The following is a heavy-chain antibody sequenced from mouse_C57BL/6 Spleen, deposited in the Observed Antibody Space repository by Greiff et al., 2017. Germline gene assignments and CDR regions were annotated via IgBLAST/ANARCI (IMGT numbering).Heavy chain of an antibody. CDR2: IDPSDSET. Sequence: VQLQQPGAELVRPGSSVKLSCKASGYTFTSYWMHWVKQRPIQGLEWIGNIDPSDSETHYNQKFKDKATLTVDKSSSTAYMQLSSLTSEDSAVYYCARKGYDGLDWYFDVWGTGTTVTVSS. V-gene: IGHV1-52*01. D-gene: IGHD2-3*01. J-gene: IGHJ1*03. CDR3: ARKGYDGLDWYFDV. CDR1: GYTFTSYW.